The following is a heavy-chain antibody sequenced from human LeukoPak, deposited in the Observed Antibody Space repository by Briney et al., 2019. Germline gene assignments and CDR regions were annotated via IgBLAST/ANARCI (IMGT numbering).Heavy chain of an antibody. V-gene: IGHV3-9*01. CDR2: ISWNSGSI. CDR1: GFTFDDYA. CDR3: AKDMHYDSSGYYHTTFDY. J-gene: IGHJ4*02. Sequence: GRSLRLSCAASGFTFDDYAMHWVRQAPGKGLEWVSGISWNSGSIGYADSVKGRFTISRDNAKNSLYLQMNSLRAEDTDLYYCAKDMHYDSSGYYHTTFDYWGQGTLVTVSS. D-gene: IGHD3-22*01.